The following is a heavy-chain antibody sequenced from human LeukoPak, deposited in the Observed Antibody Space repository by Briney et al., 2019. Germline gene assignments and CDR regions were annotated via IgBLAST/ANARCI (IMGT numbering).Heavy chain of an antibody. D-gene: IGHD4-17*01. V-gene: IGHV3-23*01. Sequence: PGGSLRLSCAASGFTFSSCAMSWVRQAPGKGLEWVSAISGSGGSTYYADSVKGRFTISRDNSKNTLYLQMNSLRAEDTAVYYCAKFSYGDYVGNFDYWGQGTLVTVSS. CDR3: AKFSYGDYVGNFDY. J-gene: IGHJ4*02. CDR2: ISGSGGST. CDR1: GFTFSSCA.